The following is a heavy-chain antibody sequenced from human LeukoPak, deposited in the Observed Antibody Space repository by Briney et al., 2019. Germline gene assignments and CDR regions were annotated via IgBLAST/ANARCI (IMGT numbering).Heavy chain of an antibody. CDR3: ARARTTRGFDY. J-gene: IGHJ4*02. V-gene: IGHV3-33*01. D-gene: IGHD4-17*01. CDR2: IWYDGSNK. CDR1: GFTFNSYG. Sequence: PGGSLRLSCAASGFTFNSYGIHWVRQAPGRGLEWVAFIWYDGSNKYYADSVKGRFTISRDNSKNTPYPQMNSLRAEDTAVYYCARARTTRGFDYWGQGTLVTVSS.